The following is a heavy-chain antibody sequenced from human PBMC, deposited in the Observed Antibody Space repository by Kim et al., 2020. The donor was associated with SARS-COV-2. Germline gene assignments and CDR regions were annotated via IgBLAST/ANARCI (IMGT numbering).Heavy chain of an antibody. Sequence: GGSLRLSCAASGFTFSSYSMNWVRQAPGKGLEWVSSISSSSIYIYYADSVKGRFTISRDNAKNSLYLQMNSLRAEDTAVYYCARDRSYSSSWYDNYFDYWGQGTLVTVSS. CDR3: ARDRSYSSSWYDNYFDY. J-gene: IGHJ4*02. CDR1: GFTFSSYS. V-gene: IGHV3-21*01. CDR2: ISSSSIYI. D-gene: IGHD6-13*01.